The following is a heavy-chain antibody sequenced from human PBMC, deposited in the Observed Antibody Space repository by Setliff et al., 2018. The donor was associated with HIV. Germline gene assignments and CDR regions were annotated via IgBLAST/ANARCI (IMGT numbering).Heavy chain of an antibody. J-gene: IGHJ3*02. CDR1: NYTLINYG. V-gene: IGHV1-18*01. Sequence: GASVKVSCKASNYTLINYGVSWVRQAPGQGLEWMGWIGSYSGYTIYAQKFQDRLTITRDRSMSTAYMELSSLRSEDTAVYYCARIPTGGAFDIWGQGTVVTVSS. CDR2: IGSYSGYT. D-gene: IGHD7-27*01. CDR3: ARIPTGGAFDI.